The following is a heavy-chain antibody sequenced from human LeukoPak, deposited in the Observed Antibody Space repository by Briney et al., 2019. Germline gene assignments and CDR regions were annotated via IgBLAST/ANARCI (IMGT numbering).Heavy chain of an antibody. Sequence: SETLSLTCTVSGGSISSGSYYWSWIRQHAGKGLEWIGHIYTNGNTNFNPSLKSRVTISVDTSKNQFSLNLNSVTAADTAVYYCARSGTYYNNWFDPWGQGTLVIVSS. V-gene: IGHV4-61*09. CDR2: IYTNGNT. D-gene: IGHD3-10*01. CDR1: GGSISSGSYY. J-gene: IGHJ5*02. CDR3: ARSGTYYNNWFDP.